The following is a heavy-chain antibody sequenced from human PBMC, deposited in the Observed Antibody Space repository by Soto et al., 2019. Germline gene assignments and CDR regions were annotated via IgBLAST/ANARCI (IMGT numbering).Heavy chain of an antibody. V-gene: IGHV1-69*06. CDR1: GGTFSSYA. CDR3: ARERSGYSSSSGVGSHFDY. CDR2: IIPIFGTA. Sequence: SVKVSCKASGGTFSSYAISWVRQAPGRGLEWMGGIIPIFGTANYAQKFQGRVTITADKSTSTAYMELSSLRSEDTAVYYCARERSGYSSSSGVGSHFDYWGQGTLVTVSS. J-gene: IGHJ4*02. D-gene: IGHD6-6*01.